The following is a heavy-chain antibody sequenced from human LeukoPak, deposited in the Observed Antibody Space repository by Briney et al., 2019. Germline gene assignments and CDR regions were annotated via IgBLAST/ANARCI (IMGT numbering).Heavy chain of an antibody. Sequence: PGGSLRLSCAASGFTFSSYWMSWVRQAPGKGLEWVANIKQDGSEKYYVDSVKGRFTISRDNAKNSLYLQMNSLRAEDTAMYYCAKGALRYSSCYVYWGQGTPVTVSS. CDR3: AKGALRYSSCYVY. D-gene: IGHD2-2*01. CDR1: GFTFSSYW. J-gene: IGHJ4*02. V-gene: IGHV3-7*03. CDR2: IKQDGSEK.